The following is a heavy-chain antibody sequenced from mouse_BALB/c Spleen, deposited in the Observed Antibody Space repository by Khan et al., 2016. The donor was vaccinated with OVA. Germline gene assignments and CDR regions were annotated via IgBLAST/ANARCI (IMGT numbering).Heavy chain of an antibody. CDR2: INTETGEP. V-gene: IGHV9-2-1*01. D-gene: IGHD4-1*01. J-gene: IGHJ4*01. Sequence: QIQLVQSGPDLKKPGETVKISCKASGYSFTDYSMHWVKQAPGKGLKWMGWINTETGEPTYADDFKGRFAFSLETSVSTAYLQINNLKNEDTATYFCATSNPFYAMDYWGQGTPVTVSS. CDR3: ATSNPFYAMDY. CDR1: GYSFTDYS.